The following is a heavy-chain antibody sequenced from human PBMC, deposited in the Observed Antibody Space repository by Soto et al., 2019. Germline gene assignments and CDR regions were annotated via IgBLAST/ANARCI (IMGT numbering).Heavy chain of an antibody. CDR2: ISSSSSYI. V-gene: IGHV3-21*01. CDR3: AREGSSSSWPYYYYGMDV. CDR1: GFTFSSYS. Sequence: PGGSLRLSCAASGFTFSSYSMNWVRQAPGKGLEWVSSISSSSSYIYYADSVKGRFTISRDNSKNTLYLQMNSLRAEDTAVYYCAREGSSSSWPYYYYGMDVWGQGTTVTVSS. D-gene: IGHD6-13*01. J-gene: IGHJ6*02.